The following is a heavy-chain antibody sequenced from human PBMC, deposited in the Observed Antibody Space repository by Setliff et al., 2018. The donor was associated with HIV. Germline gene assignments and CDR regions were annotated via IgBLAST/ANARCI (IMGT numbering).Heavy chain of an antibody. CDR2: IFHSGST. D-gene: IGHD3-10*01. CDR3: ASGGRGDGYNPLDY. Sequence: PSETLSLTCTVSGGSITTKNWWRWVRQSPGKRQEWSGEIFHSGSTNYNPSLKSRVTISVDTSKNQFSLKLSSVTAADTAVYYCASGGRGDGYNPLDYWGQGTLVTVSS. V-gene: IGHV4-4*02. CDR1: GGSITTKNW. J-gene: IGHJ4*02.